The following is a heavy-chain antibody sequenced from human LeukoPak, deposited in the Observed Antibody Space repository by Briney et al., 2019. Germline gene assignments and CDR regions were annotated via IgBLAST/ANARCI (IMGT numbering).Heavy chain of an antibody. D-gene: IGHD1-26*01. CDR1: GYTFTRYG. J-gene: IGHJ5*01. Sequence: ASVKVSCKASGYTFTRYGITWVRQAPGQGLEWMGWISAYNGNTNYAQKLQGRVTMTEDTSTDTAYLELSSLRSEDTAVYFCATEKDLLLDSWGQGTPVTVSS. CDR3: ATEKDLLLDS. CDR2: ISAYNGNT. V-gene: IGHV1-18*01.